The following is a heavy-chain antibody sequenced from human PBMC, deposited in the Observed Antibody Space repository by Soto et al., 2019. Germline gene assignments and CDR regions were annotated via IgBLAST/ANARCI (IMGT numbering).Heavy chain of an antibody. CDR2: IIPIFGTA. J-gene: IGHJ5*02. CDR1: GGTFSSYA. CDR3: ESVMVGGVNGDWFDP. D-gene: IGHD3-10*01. Sequence: QVQLVQSGAEVKKPGSSVKVSCKASGGTFSSYAISWVRQAPGQGLEWMGGIIPIFGTANYAQKFQGRFTIXXAXSXXTAYMERTDLRSEDMAVDYCESVMVGGVNGDWFDPWGQGTVVTVSS. V-gene: IGHV1-69*12.